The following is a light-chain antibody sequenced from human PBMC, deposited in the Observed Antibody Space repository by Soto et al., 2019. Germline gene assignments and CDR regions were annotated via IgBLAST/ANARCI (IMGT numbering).Light chain of an antibody. V-gene: IGLV2-14*01. CDR3: SSHTSSRTRV. CDR2: EVS. J-gene: IGLJ3*02. Sequence: QSALTQPASVSGSPGQSITISCTGSSSDVGGYNYVSWYQQHPGKAPKLIIYEVSNRPSGFSSRFSGSRSGNTASLTISGLQAEDEADYYCSSHTSSRTRVFGGGTKLNVL. CDR1: SSDVGGYNY.